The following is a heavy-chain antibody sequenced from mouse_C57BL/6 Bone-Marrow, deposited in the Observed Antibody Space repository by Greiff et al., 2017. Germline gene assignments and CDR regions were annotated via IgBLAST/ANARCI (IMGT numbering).Heavy chain of an antibody. CDR1: GFTFSDYG. D-gene: IGHD2-1*01. V-gene: IGHV5-17*01. J-gene: IGHJ4*01. CDR3: AKIYYGNYPYAMDY. CDR2: ISSGSSTI. Sequence: VQGVESGGGLVKPGGSLKLSCAASGFTFSDYGMHWVRQAPEKGLEWVAYISSGSSTIYYADTVKGRFTISRDNAKNTLFLQMTSLRSEDTAMYYCAKIYYGNYPYAMDYWGQGTSVTVAS.